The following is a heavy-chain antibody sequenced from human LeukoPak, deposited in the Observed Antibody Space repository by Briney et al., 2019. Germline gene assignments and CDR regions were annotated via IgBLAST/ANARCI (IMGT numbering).Heavy chain of an antibody. Sequence: GASVKVSCKASGYTFTGYYMHWVRQAPGQGLEWMGWINPNSGGTNYAQKFQGRVTMTRDTSISTAYMELRSLRSDDTAVYYCARDDRIAAAGPEGIKFDPWGQGTLVTVSS. J-gene: IGHJ5*02. D-gene: IGHD6-13*01. CDR3: ARDDRIAAAGPEGIKFDP. CDR1: GYTFTGYY. CDR2: INPNSGGT. V-gene: IGHV1-2*02.